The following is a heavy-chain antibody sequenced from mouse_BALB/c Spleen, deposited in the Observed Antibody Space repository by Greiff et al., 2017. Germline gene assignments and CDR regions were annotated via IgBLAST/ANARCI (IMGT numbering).Heavy chain of an antibody. V-gene: IGHV5-17*02. CDR3: ARGGNGAMGY. CDR1: GFTFSSFG. Sequence: EVMLVESGGGLVQPGGSRKLSCAASGFTFSSFGMHWVRQAPEKGLEWVAYISSGSSTIYYADTVKGRFTISRDNPKNTLFLQMTSLRSEDTAMYYCARGGNGAMGYWGQGTSVTVSS. CDR2: ISSGSSTI. J-gene: IGHJ4*01. D-gene: IGHD2-1*01.